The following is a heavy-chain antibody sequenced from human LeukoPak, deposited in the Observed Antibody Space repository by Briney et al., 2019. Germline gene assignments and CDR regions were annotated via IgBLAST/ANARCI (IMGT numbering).Heavy chain of an antibody. CDR2: ISGSGGST. CDR1: GFTFSSYA. D-gene: IGHD6-19*01. J-gene: IGHJ3*02. Sequence: GGSLRLSCAASGFTFSSYAMSWVRQAPGKGLEWVSAISGSGGSTYYADSVKGRFTISSDNSKNTLYLQMNSLRAEDTAVYYCAKDATYSSGWYGAHDAFDIWGQGTMVTVSS. CDR3: AKDATYSSGWYGAHDAFDI. V-gene: IGHV3-23*01.